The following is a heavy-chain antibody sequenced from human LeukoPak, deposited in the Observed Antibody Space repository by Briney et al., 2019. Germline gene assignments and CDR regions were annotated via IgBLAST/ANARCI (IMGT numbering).Heavy chain of an antibody. CDR1: GITFSSYG. CDR3: ARDSGYGDLGFDP. CDR2: IWYDGSNK. J-gene: IGHJ5*02. V-gene: IGHV3-33*01. D-gene: IGHD5-12*01. Sequence: PGGSLRLSCAASGITFSSYGMHWVRQAPGKGLEWVAVIWYDGSNKYYADSVKGRFTISRDNSKNTLYLQMNSLRAEDTAVYYCARDSGYGDLGFDPWGQGTLVTVSS.